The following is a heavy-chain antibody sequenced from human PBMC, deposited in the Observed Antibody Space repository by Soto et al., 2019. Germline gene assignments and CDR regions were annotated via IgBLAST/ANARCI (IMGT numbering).Heavy chain of an antibody. CDR3: ARDLGRGVIAAY. D-gene: IGHD2-21*01. CDR1: GYTFTSYG. CDR2: ISAYNGNT. J-gene: IGHJ4*02. V-gene: IGHV1-18*04. Sequence: QVQLVQSGAEVKKPGASVKVSCKASGYTFTSYGINWVRQAPGQGLEWMGWISAYNGNTNYAQKLQGRVTMTTDTTTSTADMERRSLRSDDTAVDYCARDLGRGVIAAYWGQGTLVTVSS.